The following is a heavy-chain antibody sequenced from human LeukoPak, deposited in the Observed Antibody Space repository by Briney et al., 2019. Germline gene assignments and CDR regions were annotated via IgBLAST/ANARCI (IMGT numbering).Heavy chain of an antibody. D-gene: IGHD2-15*01. Sequence: SETLSLICSVSGGSISNYYWNWIRQPPGNGLEWIGFIYDSGSTNYNPSLKSRVTISVDASKKQVSLRLSSVTATDTAVYYCARLAYCSGGSCTRIDYWGQGTLVTVSA. J-gene: IGHJ4*02. CDR3: ARLAYCSGGSCTRIDY. CDR2: IYDSGST. V-gene: IGHV4-59*08. CDR1: GGSISNYY.